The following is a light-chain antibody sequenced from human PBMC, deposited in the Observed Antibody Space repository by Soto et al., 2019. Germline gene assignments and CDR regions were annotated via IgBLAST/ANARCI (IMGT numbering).Light chain of an antibody. Sequence: DIQMTQSPSSLSASVGDRVTITCRASQSISSYLNWYQQKPGKAPKLLIYAASSLQSGVPSRFSGSGSGTDFTLTISSLQXEDFATYYCQQSYSTLWTFGQGTKLEIK. J-gene: IGKJ2*02. CDR2: AAS. CDR3: QQSYSTLWT. V-gene: IGKV1-39*01. CDR1: QSISSY.